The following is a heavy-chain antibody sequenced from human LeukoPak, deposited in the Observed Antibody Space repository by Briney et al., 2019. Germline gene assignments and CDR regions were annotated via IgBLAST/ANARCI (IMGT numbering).Heavy chain of an antibody. CDR1: GLTVSSNS. CDR3: ARDGVEFYNWFDP. J-gene: IGHJ5*02. D-gene: IGHD2-21*01. V-gene: IGHV3-74*01. Sequence: GGSLRLSCAASGLTVSSNSMSWVRQAPGKGLVWVSRINSDGSSTTYADSVKGRFTISRDNAKNTLYLQMNSLRAEDTAVYYCARDGVEFYNWFDPWGQGTLVTVSS. CDR2: INSDGSST.